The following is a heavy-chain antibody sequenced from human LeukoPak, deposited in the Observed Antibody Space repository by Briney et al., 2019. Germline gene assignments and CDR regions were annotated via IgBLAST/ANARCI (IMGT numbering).Heavy chain of an antibody. V-gene: IGHV1-69*13. D-gene: IGHD6-19*01. CDR1: GGTFSSHA. CDR2: ITPMFGTA. CDR3: VRGSGIAVAGTYYFDY. Sequence: SVKVSCKASGGTFSSHAISWVRQAPGQGLEWMGGITPMFGTANYAQKFQGRVTITADESTSTAYMELSSLRSEDTAVYYCVRGSGIAVAGTYYFDYWGQGTLVTVSS. J-gene: IGHJ4*02.